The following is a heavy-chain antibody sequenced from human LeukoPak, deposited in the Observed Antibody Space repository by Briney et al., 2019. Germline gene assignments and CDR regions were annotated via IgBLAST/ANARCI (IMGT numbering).Heavy chain of an antibody. V-gene: IGHV1-3*01. CDR2: INAGNGNT. J-gene: IGHJ4*02. CDR1: GYTSTSYA. D-gene: IGHD6-19*01. CDR3: ARSFAFSSGWYLFDY. Sequence: ASVKVSCKASGYTSTSYAMHWVRQAPGQRLEWMGWINAGNGNTKYSQKFQGRVTITRDTSASTAYMELSSLRSEDTAVYYCARSFAFSSGWYLFDYWGQGTLVTVSS.